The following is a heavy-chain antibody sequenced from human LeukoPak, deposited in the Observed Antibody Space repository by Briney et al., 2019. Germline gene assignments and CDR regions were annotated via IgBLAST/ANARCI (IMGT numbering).Heavy chain of an antibody. CDR1: GDSISNYY. Sequence: PSETLSLTCTVSGDSISNYYWSWIRQPPGKGLEWIGCISYSGSTIYNPSLKSRVTISVDTSKNQFSLKLSSVTAADTAVYYCARRAYSVPYAFEIWGQGTMVTVS. CDR3: ARRAYSVPYAFEI. D-gene: IGHD2-21*01. J-gene: IGHJ3*02. V-gene: IGHV4-59*01. CDR2: ISYSGST.